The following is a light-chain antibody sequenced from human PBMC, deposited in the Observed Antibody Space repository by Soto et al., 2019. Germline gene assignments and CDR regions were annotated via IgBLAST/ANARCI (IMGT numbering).Light chain of an antibody. J-gene: IGKJ3*01. CDR3: QHYDNYLFT. CDR2: DAS. CDR1: QDISNY. Sequence: DIQMTQSPSSLSASVGDRVTITCQASQDISNYLNWYQQKPGKAPKLLIYDASNLETGVPSRFSGSGSGTDFTFTISSLQPEDIATYYCQHYDNYLFTFGPWPKVDIK. V-gene: IGKV1-33*01.